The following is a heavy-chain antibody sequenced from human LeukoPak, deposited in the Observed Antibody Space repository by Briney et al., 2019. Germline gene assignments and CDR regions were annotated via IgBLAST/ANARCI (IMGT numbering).Heavy chain of an antibody. CDR1: GFTFSSYG. D-gene: IGHD1-26*01. CDR2: IWYDGSKK. Sequence: GGSLRLSCAASGFTFSSYGMHWVRQAPGKGLAWVAVIWYDGSKKYYADSVKGRFTISRDNSKNTLYLQMNSLRAEDTAVYYCARLGWELGNWDYWGQGTLVTVSS. V-gene: IGHV3-33*01. CDR3: ARLGWELGNWDY. J-gene: IGHJ4*02.